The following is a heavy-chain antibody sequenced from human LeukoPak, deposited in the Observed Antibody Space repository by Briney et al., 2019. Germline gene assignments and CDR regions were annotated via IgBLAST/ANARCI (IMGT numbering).Heavy chain of an antibody. CDR3: VRDDRGYSGYHFDY. CDR1: GFTFSSYS. D-gene: IGHD5-12*01. Sequence: GGSLRLSCAASGFTFSSYSMHWVRQAPGKGLEWVAFISNDGRNKNYADSVQGRFTISRDNSKNTLYPQMNSLRAEDTAVYYCVRDDRGYSGYHFDYWGQGTLVTVSS. J-gene: IGHJ4*02. V-gene: IGHV3-30*04. CDR2: ISNDGRNK.